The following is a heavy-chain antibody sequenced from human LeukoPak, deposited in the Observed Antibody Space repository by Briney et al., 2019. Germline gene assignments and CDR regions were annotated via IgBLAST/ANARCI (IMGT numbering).Heavy chain of an antibody. CDR1: GFTFSSYA. J-gene: IGHJ3*02. CDR3: ARAQAVYYDSRYDAFDI. D-gene: IGHD3-22*01. V-gene: IGHV3-48*04. CDR2: ISSSGSTI. Sequence: GGSLRLSCAASGFTFSSYAMSWVRQAPGKGLEWVSYISSSGSTIYYADSVKGRFTISRDNAKNSLHLQMNSLRAEDTAVYHCARAQAVYYDSRYDAFDIWGQGTMVTVSS.